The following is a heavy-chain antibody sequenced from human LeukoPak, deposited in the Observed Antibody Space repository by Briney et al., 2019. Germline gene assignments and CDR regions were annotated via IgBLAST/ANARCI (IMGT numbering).Heavy chain of an antibody. CDR2: MYPNSGNT. Sequence: GASVKVSCKASGYTFTSYDINWVRQATGQGLEWMGWMYPNSGNTGYAQKFQGRVTMTRNTSISTAYMELSSLRSEDTAVYYCARGLPILTGYSPPGDYWGQGTLVTVSS. D-gene: IGHD3-9*01. CDR1: GYTFTSYD. V-gene: IGHV1-8*01. CDR3: ARGLPILTGYSPPGDY. J-gene: IGHJ4*02.